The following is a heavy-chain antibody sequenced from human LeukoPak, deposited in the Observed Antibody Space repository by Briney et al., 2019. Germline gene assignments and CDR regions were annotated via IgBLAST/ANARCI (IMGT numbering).Heavy chain of an antibody. CDR1: GFTFNNYR. Sequence: GGSLRLSCAASGFTFNNYRMHWVRQAPGKGLVWVSGINSDGSSATYADSVKGRFTISRDNAKNTLYLEMNSLRAEDMAVYYCAIGVVITTAFDNWGQGTLVTVSS. D-gene: IGHD3-22*01. CDR3: AIGVVITTAFDN. V-gene: IGHV3-74*01. CDR2: INSDGSSA. J-gene: IGHJ4*02.